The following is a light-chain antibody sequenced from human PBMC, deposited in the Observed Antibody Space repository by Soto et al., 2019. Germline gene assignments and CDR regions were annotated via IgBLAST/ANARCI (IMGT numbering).Light chain of an antibody. CDR2: AAS. Sequence: DIQMTQSPSSLSASVGDRVTITCRASQGISTYLVWYQQRQGRAPKLLIYAASSLESGVPSRFSGSGSGTDFTLTISSLQPEDFATYFCQQADSFPPTFGGGTKVEIK. CDR1: QGISTY. J-gene: IGKJ4*01. CDR3: QQADSFPPT. V-gene: IGKV1-12*01.